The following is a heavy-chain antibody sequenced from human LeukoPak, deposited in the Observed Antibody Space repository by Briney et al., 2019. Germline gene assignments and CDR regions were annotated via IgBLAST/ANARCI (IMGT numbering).Heavy chain of an antibody. J-gene: IGHJ5*02. Sequence: ASVKVSCKASGYTFTSYYMHWVRQAPGQGLEWMGIINPSGGSTSYAQKFQGRVTMTRDTSTSTVYMELSSLRSEDTAVYYCARLEVYYDFWSGYYRRGNWFDPWGQGTLVTVSS. CDR3: ARLEVYYDFWSGYYRRGNWFDP. CDR1: GYTFTSYY. CDR2: INPSGGST. D-gene: IGHD3-3*01. V-gene: IGHV1-46*01.